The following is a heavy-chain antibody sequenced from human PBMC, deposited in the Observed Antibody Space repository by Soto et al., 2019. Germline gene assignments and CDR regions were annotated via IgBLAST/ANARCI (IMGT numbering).Heavy chain of an antibody. D-gene: IGHD4-4*01. J-gene: IGHJ3*02. CDR3: ARNSSYFRRGDDFDI. V-gene: IGHV4-30-2*01. CDR1: GGSISSGGYS. Sequence: PYETLSVTWAVSGGSISSGGYSWSWIRQPPGKGLEWIGYIYHSGSTYYNTSLKSRVTISVDRSKNQFSLKLSSVTAADTAVYYRARNSSYFRRGDDFDIWGQGTMVTVSS. CDR2: IYHSGST.